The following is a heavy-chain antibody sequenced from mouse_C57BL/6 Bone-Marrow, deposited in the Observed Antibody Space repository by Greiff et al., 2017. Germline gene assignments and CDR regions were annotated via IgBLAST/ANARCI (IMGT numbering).Heavy chain of an antibody. CDR1: GYTFTSYW. D-gene: IGHD2-2*01. J-gene: IGHJ1*03. CDR3: ALGDGYDPYWYFDV. CDR2: IHPNSGST. Sequence: QVQLQQPGAELVKPGASVKLSCKASGYTFTSYWMHWVKQRPGQGLEWIGMIHPNSGSTNYNEKFKSKATLTVDKSSSTAYMQLSSLTSEDSAVYYCALGDGYDPYWYFDVWGTGTTVTVSS. V-gene: IGHV1-64*01.